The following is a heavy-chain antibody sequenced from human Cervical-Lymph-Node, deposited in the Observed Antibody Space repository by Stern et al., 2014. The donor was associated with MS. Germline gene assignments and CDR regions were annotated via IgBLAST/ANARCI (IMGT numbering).Heavy chain of an antibody. CDR1: GGTFNSYV. CDR2: FVTLVSTT. J-gene: IGHJ6*02. Sequence: VQLVESGAEVKKPGSSVKGSCKASGGTFNSYVISWVRQAPGQGPEWMGGFVTLVSTTHYAQKLQGRVTITADESRSTTYMELTSLRSDDTAVYYCARGGIGSSRLYYHFYGMDVWGQGTTVTVSS. V-gene: IGHV1-69*01. CDR3: ARGGIGSSRLYYHFYGMDV. D-gene: IGHD6-6*01.